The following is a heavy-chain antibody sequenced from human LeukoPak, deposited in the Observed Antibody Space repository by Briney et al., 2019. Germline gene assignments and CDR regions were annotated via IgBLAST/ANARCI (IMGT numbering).Heavy chain of an antibody. CDR3: AKEASSSWYSWEPYHELGG. D-gene: IGHD6-13*01. V-gene: IGHV3-30*04. J-gene: IGHJ4*02. CDR1: GFTFDDYT. Sequence: PGGSLRLSCAASGFTFDDYTMHWVRQAPGKGLEWVAFISYDGSYKYYADSVKGRFTISRDNSKNTLYLQTNSLRAEDTAVYYCAKEASSSWYSWEPYHELGGWGQGTLVTVSS. CDR2: ISYDGSYK.